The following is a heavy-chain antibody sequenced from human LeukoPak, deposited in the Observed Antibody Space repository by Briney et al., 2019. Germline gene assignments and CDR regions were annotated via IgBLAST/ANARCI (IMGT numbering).Heavy chain of an antibody. CDR1: GFTFSSYG. CDR3: ARPKRSNCSGGSCYSGDYYYYGMDV. D-gene: IGHD2-15*01. J-gene: IGHJ6*02. Sequence: GRSLRLSCAASGFTFSSYGMHWVRQAPGKGLEWVAVIWYDGSNKYYGDSVKGRLTISRDNSKNTLYLQMNSLRAEDTAVYYCARPKRSNCSGGSCYSGDYYYYGMDVWGQGTTVTVSS. V-gene: IGHV3-33*01. CDR2: IWYDGSNK.